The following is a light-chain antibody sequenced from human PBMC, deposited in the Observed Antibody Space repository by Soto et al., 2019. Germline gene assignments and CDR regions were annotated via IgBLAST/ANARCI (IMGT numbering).Light chain of an antibody. CDR2: DAS. J-gene: IGKJ5*01. CDR1: QSFNSIY. V-gene: IGKV3D-15*01. Sequence: EMVMVEYPTTVYLSPGERATLSCRASQSFNSIYLAWYQHKPGQAPRLLIYDASNRATGVPARFSGSGSGTDFALTISSRRSEDSAVYHCQQYNNWPITFGQGTRMEIK. CDR3: QQYNNWPIT.